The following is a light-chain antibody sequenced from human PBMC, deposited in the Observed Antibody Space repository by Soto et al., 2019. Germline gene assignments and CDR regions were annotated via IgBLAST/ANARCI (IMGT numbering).Light chain of an antibody. V-gene: IGKV3-15*01. J-gene: IGKJ1*01. CDR2: GAS. Sequence: EIVMTQSPATLSVSPGERATLSCRASQSVSNNLAWYQKKPGQAPRLLIYGASTRATGIPARFSGSGSGTELTLTFNSLQSEDFAVYYWQQYKNWRTLGEGIRVEIK. CDR3: QQYKNWRT. CDR1: QSVSNN.